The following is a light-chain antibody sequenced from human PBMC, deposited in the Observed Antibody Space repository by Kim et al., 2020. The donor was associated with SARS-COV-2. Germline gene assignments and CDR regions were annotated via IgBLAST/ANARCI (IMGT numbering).Light chain of an antibody. CDR1: SANIGAGYD. J-gene: IGLJ2*01. CDR3: QSYDSSLSGV. Sequence: GHRVTISCTGSSANIGAGYDVHWYQQLPGTAPKLLIYCNSNRPSGVPDRFSGSKSGTSASLAITGLQAEDEADYYCQSYDSSLSGVFGGGTQLTVL. CDR2: CNS. V-gene: IGLV1-40*01.